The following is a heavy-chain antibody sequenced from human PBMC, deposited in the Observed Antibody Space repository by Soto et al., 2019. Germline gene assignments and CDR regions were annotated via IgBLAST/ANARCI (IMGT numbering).Heavy chain of an antibody. J-gene: IGHJ4*01. Sequence: PSETLSLTCTVSGASISRYYWSWIRQSPGKGLEWIGYLYNTGSTIYNPSLKSRVTVSADTSKDQLSLKLTSVTAADTAVYYCARHDGFSSGWIFDYWGHGTLVTVSS. CDR1: GASISRYY. CDR2: LYNTGST. V-gene: IGHV4-59*08. D-gene: IGHD6-19*01. CDR3: ARHDGFSSGWIFDY.